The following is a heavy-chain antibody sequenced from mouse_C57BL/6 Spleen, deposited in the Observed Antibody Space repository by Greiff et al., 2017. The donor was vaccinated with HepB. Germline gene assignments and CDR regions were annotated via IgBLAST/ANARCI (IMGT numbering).Heavy chain of an antibody. CDR1: GYAFTNYL. CDR3: ARREVGNYWYIDV. V-gene: IGHV1-54*01. J-gene: IGHJ1*03. CDR2: INPGSGGT. Sequence: QVQLQQSGAELVRPGTSVKVSCKASGYAFTNYLIEWVKQRPGQGLEWIGVINPGSGGTNYNEKFKGKATLTADKSSSTAYMQRSSLTSEDSAVYFCARREVGNYWYIDVWGKGTTVTVSS. D-gene: IGHD2-1*01.